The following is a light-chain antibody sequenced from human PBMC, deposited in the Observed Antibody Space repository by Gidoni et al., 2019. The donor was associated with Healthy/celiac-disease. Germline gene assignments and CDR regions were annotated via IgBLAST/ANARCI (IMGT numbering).Light chain of an antibody. CDR3: QKYNSDPWT. J-gene: IGKJ1*01. V-gene: IGKV1-5*03. Sequence: DLQMTQSPSTLSASVGDRVTITCRASQSISSWLAWYQQKPGKAPKLLIYKASSLESGVPSRFSGSGSGTEFTLTISSLQPDDVATYYCQKYNSDPWTFGEGTKVEIK. CDR1: QSISSW. CDR2: KAS.